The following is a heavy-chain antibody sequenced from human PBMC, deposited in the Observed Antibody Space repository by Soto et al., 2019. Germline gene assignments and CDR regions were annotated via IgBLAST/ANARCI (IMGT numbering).Heavy chain of an antibody. D-gene: IGHD3-22*01. CDR2: ISSSGGTT. CDR1: GFNFNNYA. Sequence: PGGSLRLSCATSGFNFNNYAMSWVRQAPGERLEWVSFISSSGGTTYYADSVKGRFTISRDNSRNTVFLQMNTLGAEDTAIYYCATFMTVTRQVSGRASEYWGQGXRVTVYS. CDR3: ATFMTVTRQVSGRASEY. V-gene: IGHV3-23*01. J-gene: IGHJ4*02.